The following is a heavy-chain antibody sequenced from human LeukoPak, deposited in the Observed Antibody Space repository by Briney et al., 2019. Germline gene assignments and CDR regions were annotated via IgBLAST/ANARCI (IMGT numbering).Heavy chain of an antibody. CDR2: IYHSGST. J-gene: IGHJ5*02. CDR1: GFTFDDYG. V-gene: IGHV4-4*02. Sequence: PGGSLRLSCAASGFTFDDYGMSWVRQAPGKGLEWIGEIYHSGSTNYNPSLKSRVTISVDKSKNQFSLKLSSVTAADTAVYYCARDGGRARAAAGLNWFDPWGQGTLVTVSS. CDR3: ARDGGRARAAAGLNWFDP. D-gene: IGHD2-15*01.